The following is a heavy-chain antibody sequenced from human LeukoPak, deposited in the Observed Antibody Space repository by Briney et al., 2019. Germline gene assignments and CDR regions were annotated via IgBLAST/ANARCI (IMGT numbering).Heavy chain of an antibody. V-gene: IGHV1-18*01. CDR3: ARCSFTVDIVATTPSDY. J-gene: IGHJ4*02. D-gene: IGHD5-12*01. CDR2: ISAYNGNT. CDR1: GYTFTSYG. Sequence: ASVKVSCKASGYTFTSYGISWVRQAPGQGLEGMGWISAYNGNTNYAQKLQGRVTMTTDTSTSTAYMELRSLRSDDTAVYYCARCSFTVDIVATTPSDYWGQGTLVTVSS.